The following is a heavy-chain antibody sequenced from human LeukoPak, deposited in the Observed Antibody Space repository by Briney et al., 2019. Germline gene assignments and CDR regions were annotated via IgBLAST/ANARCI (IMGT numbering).Heavy chain of an antibody. V-gene: IGHV4-30-2*01. CDR2: IYHSGST. D-gene: IGHD3-10*01. CDR1: GGSISSGGYS. CDR3: ARAGYHYGSGPLIDWFDP. J-gene: IGHJ5*02. Sequence: PSETLSLTCAVSGGSISSGGYSWSWIRQPPGKGLEWIGYIYHSGSTYYNPSLKSRVTISVDRSKNQFSLKLSSVTAADTAVYYCARAGYHYGSGPLIDWFDPWGQGTLVTVSS.